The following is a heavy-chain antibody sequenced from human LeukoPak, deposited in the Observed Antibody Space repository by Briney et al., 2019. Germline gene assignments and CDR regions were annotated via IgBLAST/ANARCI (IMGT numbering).Heavy chain of an antibody. J-gene: IGHJ6*03. CDR1: GFTFSSYE. CDR3: AGKIAVGDYYYYYYMDV. D-gene: IGHD6-19*01. Sequence: GGSLRLSCAASGFTFSSYEMNWVRQAPGKGLEWVSYISSSGSTIYYADSVKGRFTISRDNAKNSLYLQMNSLRAEDMAVYYCAGKIAVGDYYYYYYMDVWGKGTTVTISS. CDR2: ISSSGSTI. V-gene: IGHV3-48*03.